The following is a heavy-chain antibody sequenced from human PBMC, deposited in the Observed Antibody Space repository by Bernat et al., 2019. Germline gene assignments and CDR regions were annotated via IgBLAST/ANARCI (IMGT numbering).Heavy chain of an antibody. V-gene: IGHV3-33*01. Sequence: QVQLVESGGGVVQPGRSLRLSCAASGFTFSSYGMHWVRQARGKGLEWVAVIWYDGSNKYYADSVKGRFIISRDNSKNMLSLQMSSLRAEDTAVYYCARDQERRWELPSSFDIWGQGTVVTVSS. CDR3: ARDQERRWELPSSFDI. CDR2: IWYDGSNK. CDR1: GFTFSSYG. D-gene: IGHD1-7*01. J-gene: IGHJ3*02.